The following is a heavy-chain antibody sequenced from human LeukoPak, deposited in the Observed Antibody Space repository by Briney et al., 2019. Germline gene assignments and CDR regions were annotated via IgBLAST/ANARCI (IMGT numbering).Heavy chain of an antibody. D-gene: IGHD3-16*01. V-gene: IGHV1-18*01. J-gene: IGHJ4*02. CDR1: GYSFTAYG. CDR2: ITADGDT. Sequence: ASVKVSCKASGYSFTAYGMTWVRQAPGQGLEWMGAITADGDTHYAPSLQGRVSLTTDTSTTTAYMELSSLRSEDTAVYYCVKDSGLVFGPDHFDLWGQGTLVTVSS. CDR3: VKDSGLVFGPDHFDL.